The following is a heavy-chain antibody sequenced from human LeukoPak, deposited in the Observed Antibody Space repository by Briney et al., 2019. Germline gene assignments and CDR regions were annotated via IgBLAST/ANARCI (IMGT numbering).Heavy chain of an antibody. D-gene: IGHD6-25*01. J-gene: IGHJ4*02. CDR3: AKDRQIYSSELFDY. Sequence: GGSLRLSYAASGFTFSSYAMSWVRQAPGKGLEWVSAISGSGGRTYYADSVKGRFTISRDNSKNTLYLQMNSLRAEDTAVYYCAKDRQIYSSELFDYWGQGTLVTVSS. CDR2: ISGSGGRT. V-gene: IGHV3-23*01. CDR1: GFTFSSYA.